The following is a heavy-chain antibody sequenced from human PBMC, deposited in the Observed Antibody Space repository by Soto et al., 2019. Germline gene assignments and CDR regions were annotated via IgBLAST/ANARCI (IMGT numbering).Heavy chain of an antibody. CDR2: INHSGST. CDR1: GGSFSGYY. D-gene: IGHD2-15*01. Sequence: PSETLSLTCAVYGGSFSGYYWSWIRQPPGKGLKWIGEINHSGSTNYNPSLKSRVTISVDTSKNQFSLKLSSVTAADTAVYYCARGAGYCSGGSCYSADYWGQGTLVTVSS. V-gene: IGHV4-34*01. J-gene: IGHJ4*02. CDR3: ARGAGYCSGGSCYSADY.